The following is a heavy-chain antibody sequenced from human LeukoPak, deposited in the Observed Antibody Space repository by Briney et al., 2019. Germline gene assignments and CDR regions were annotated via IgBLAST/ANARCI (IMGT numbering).Heavy chain of an antibody. CDR3: ARVRDHYYYYGMDV. CDR1: GYTFTSYD. V-gene: IGHV1-8*01. CDR2: MNPNGGNT. J-gene: IGHJ6*02. Sequence: ASVKVSCKASGYTFTSYDINWVRQATGQGLKWMGWMNPNGGNTGYAQKFQGRVTMTRNTSISTAYMELSSLRSEDTAVYYCARVRDHYYYYGMDVWGQGTTVTVSS.